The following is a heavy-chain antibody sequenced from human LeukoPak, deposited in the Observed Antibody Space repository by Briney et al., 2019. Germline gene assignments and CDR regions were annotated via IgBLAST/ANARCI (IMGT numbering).Heavy chain of an antibody. CDR3: ARFSVAGRPFDY. J-gene: IGHJ4*02. CDR2: INPNSGGT. V-gene: IGHV1-2*06. D-gene: IGHD6-19*01. CDR1: GYTFTGYY. Sequence: ASVKVSCKASGYTFTGYYMHWVRQAPGQGLEWMGRINPNSGGTNYAQKFQGRVTMTRDTSISTAYMELSRLRSDDTAVYYCARFSVAGRPFDYWGQGTLVTVSS.